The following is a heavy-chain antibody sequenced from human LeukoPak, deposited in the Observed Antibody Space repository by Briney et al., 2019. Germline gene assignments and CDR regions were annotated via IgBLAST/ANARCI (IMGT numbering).Heavy chain of an antibody. V-gene: IGHV3-33*01. D-gene: IGHD6-13*01. Sequence: GRSLRLSCAASGFTFSSYGMHWVRQAPGKGLEWVAVIWYDGSNKYYADSVKGRFTISRDNAKNSLYLQMNSLRAEDTAVYYCARERGYSSSWYRLDYWGQGTLVTVSS. CDR1: GFTFSSYG. J-gene: IGHJ4*02. CDR2: IWYDGSNK. CDR3: ARERGYSSSWYRLDY.